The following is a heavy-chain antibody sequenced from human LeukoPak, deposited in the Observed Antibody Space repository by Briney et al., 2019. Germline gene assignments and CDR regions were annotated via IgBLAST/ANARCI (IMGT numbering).Heavy chain of an antibody. D-gene: IGHD2-2*01. CDR1: GYTFTSYA. J-gene: IGHJ5*02. CDR3: ARAGDIVVVSSWFDP. CDR2: INAGNGNT. V-gene: IGHV1-3*01. Sequence: ASVKVSCKASGYTFTSYAMHWVRQAPGQRLGWMGWINAGNGNTKYSQKFQGRVTIARDTSASTAYMELSSLRSEGTAVYYCARAGDIVVVSSWFDPWGQGTLVTVSS.